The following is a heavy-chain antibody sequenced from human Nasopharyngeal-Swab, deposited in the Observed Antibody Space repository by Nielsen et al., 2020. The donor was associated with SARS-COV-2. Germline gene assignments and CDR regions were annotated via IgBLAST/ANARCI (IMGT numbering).Heavy chain of an antibody. CDR3: ARGQPYYDFWSGYSYYYYYGMDV. V-gene: IGHV3-21*01. Sequence: WIRQPPGKGLEWVSSISSSSSYIYYADSVKGRFTISRDNAKNSLYLQMNSLRAEDTAVYYCARGQPYYDFWSGYSYYYYYGMDVWVQGTTVTVSS. J-gene: IGHJ6*02. D-gene: IGHD3-3*01. CDR2: ISSSSSYI.